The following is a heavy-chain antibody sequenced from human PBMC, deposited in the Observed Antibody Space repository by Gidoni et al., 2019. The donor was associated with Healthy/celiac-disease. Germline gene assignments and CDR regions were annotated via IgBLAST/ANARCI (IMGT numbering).Heavy chain of an antibody. J-gene: IGHJ3*02. V-gene: IGHV3-15*07. CDR3: TTFVYDFWSGYKADAFDI. D-gene: IGHD3-3*01. Sequence: EVQLVESGGGWVKPGGSLRLSGAASGFNFSNAWMNWVRQAPGKGLEWVGPIKSKTDGGTTDYAAPVKGRFTISRDDSKNPLYLQMNSLKTEDTAVYYCTTFVYDFWSGYKADAFDIWGQGTMVTVSS. CDR1: GFNFSNAW. CDR2: IKSKTDGGTT.